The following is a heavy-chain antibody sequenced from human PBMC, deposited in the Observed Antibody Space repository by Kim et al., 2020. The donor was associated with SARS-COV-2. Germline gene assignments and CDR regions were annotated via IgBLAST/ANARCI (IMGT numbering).Heavy chain of an antibody. Sequence: VKGRFTISRDDSKSIAYLQMNSLKTEDTAVYYCTRYRYCSGGSCSYYVDYWGQGTLVTVSS. D-gene: IGHD2-15*01. J-gene: IGHJ4*02. V-gene: IGHV3-49*02. CDR3: TRYRYCSGGSCSYYVDY.